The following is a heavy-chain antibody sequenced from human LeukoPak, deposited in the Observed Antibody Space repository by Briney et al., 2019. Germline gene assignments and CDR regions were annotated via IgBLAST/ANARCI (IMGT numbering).Heavy chain of an antibody. Sequence: GGSLRLSCAASGFPFNAYWMTWVRQAPGKGLEWVANIRQDGATKYYVDSVKGRFTISRDNAMNSLYLQMNSLRAEDTAVYYCARDRSGSYYNWGQGTLVTVSS. J-gene: IGHJ4*02. CDR3: ARDRSGSYYN. CDR1: GFPFNAYW. V-gene: IGHV3-7*01. CDR2: IRQDGATK. D-gene: IGHD1-26*01.